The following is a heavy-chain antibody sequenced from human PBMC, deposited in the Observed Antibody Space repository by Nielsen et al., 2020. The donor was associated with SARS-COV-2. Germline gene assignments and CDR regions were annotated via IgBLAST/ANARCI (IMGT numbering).Heavy chain of an antibody. CDR3: AASRYSSGWYYFDD. D-gene: IGHD6-19*01. V-gene: IGHV3-53*01. Sequence: GESLKISCAASGFTVSSNYMSWVRQDPGKGLEWVSVIYSGGTTFYADSVRGRFTISRDNSKNTVYLQMNSLRAEDTAIYYCAASRYSSGWYYFDDWSQGTLVTVSS. CDR1: GFTVSSNY. J-gene: IGHJ4*02. CDR2: IYSGGTT.